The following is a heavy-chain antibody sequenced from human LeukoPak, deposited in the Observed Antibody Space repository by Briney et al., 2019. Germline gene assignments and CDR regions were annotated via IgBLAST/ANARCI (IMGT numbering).Heavy chain of an antibody. CDR1: GDSLSRSPYY. J-gene: IGHJ3*02. CDR3: ARDRSPLAFDI. CDR2: INYSGST. Sequence: PSETLSLTCTVSGDSLSRSPYYWGWIRQPPGKGLEWIGSINYSGSTNYNPSLKSRVTISVDTSKNQFSLKLSSVTAADTAVYYCARDRSPLAFDIWGQGTMVTVSS. V-gene: IGHV4-39*07.